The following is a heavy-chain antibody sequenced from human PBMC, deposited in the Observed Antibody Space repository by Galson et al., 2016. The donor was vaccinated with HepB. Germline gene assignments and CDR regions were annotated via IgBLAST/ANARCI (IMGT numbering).Heavy chain of an antibody. CDR3: ARGHLRSGSNWYFDL. J-gene: IGHJ2*01. D-gene: IGHD6-19*01. CDR1: GGTFSSYA. CDR2: IIPIFGTA. Sequence: SVKVSCKASGGTFSSYAISWVRQAPGQGLEWMGGIIPIFGTANYAQKFQGRVTITADESTSTAYMELSSLRSEDTAGYYCARGHLRSGSNWYFDLWGRGTLVTVSS. V-gene: IGHV1-69*13.